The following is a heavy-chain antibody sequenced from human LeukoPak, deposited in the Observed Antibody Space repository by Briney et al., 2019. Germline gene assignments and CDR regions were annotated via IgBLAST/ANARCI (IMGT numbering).Heavy chain of an antibody. J-gene: IGHJ2*01. Sequence: SETLSLTCTVSGVSISSGSYYWSWIRQPAGKGLEWIGRIYTSGSTNYNPSLKSRVTISVDTSKNQFSLKLSSVTAADTAVYYCARVRLRYFDWHYYWYFDLWGRGTLVTVSS. V-gene: IGHV4-61*02. CDR2: IYTSGST. CDR3: ARVRLRYFDWHYYWYFDL. D-gene: IGHD3-9*01. CDR1: GVSISSGSYY.